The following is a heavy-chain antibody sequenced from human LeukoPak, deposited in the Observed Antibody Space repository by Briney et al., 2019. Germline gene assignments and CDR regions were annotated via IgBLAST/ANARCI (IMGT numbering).Heavy chain of an antibody. CDR3: AREDMVRGVIEAVY. D-gene: IGHD3-10*01. J-gene: IGHJ4*02. CDR2: IYTSGST. V-gene: IGHV4-4*07. CDR1: GGSISSYY. Sequence: SETLSLTCTVSGGSISSYYWSWIRQPAGKGLEWIGRIYTSGSTNYNPSLKSRVTMSVDTSKNQFSLKLSSVTAADTAVYYCAREDMVRGVIEAVYWGQGTLVTVSS.